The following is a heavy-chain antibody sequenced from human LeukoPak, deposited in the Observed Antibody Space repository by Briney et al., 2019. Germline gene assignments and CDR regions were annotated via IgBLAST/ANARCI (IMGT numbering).Heavy chain of an antibody. J-gene: IGHJ4*02. Sequence: GGSLRLSCAASGFTFTTYTMNWVRQAPGKGLEWVSSTSSSSSYIYYADSVKGRFTISRDNAKNSLYLQMNSLRAEDTAVYYCARDLYGDYVFDYWGQGTLVTVSS. CDR2: TSSSSSYI. D-gene: IGHD4-17*01. CDR1: GFTFTTYT. V-gene: IGHV3-21*01. CDR3: ARDLYGDYVFDY.